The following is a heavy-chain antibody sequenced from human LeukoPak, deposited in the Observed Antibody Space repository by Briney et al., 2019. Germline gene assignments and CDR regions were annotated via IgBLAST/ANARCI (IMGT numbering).Heavy chain of an antibody. CDR1: GYTFTSYG. CDR3: ARVESGQNYGYYFDY. J-gene: IGHJ4*02. V-gene: IGHV1-18*01. D-gene: IGHD3-3*01. Sequence: ASVKVSCTASGYTFTSYGISWVRQAPGQGLEWVGWISAYNGNTNYAQQLQGRATMTTETSTSTAYMELRSLRSDDTAVYYCARVESGQNYGYYFDYWGQGTLVTVSS. CDR2: ISAYNGNT.